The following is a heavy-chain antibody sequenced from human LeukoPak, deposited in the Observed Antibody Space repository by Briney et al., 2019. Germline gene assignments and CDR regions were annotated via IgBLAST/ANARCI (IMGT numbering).Heavy chain of an antibody. CDR3: ARRVASRATGYYFDF. CDR1: GGSVTGELYY. V-gene: IGHV4-61*01. J-gene: IGHJ4*02. CDR2: IYYNGSI. Sequence: SETLSLTCTVSGGSVTGELYYWTWIRQPPGKGLEWFGIIYYNGSINYNPSLKIRYTKTVDTSKKQFSLRLSSVTAAVTAVYYCARRVASRATGYYFDFWGQGILVTVSS. D-gene: IGHD5-12*01.